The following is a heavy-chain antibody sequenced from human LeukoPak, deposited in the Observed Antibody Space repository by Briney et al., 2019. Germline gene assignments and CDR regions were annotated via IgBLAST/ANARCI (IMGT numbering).Heavy chain of an antibody. V-gene: IGHV3-33*01. D-gene: IGHD4-17*01. CDR3: ARLGGGTTVTT. CDR1: GFTFNRFG. Sequence: PGGSLRLSCATSGFTFNRFGMHWVRQAPGKGLEWVAVIWYDGSNKDYADSVKGRFTISRDNAKNSLYLQMNSLRAEDTALYYCARLGGGTTVTTWGQGTLVTVSS. J-gene: IGHJ5*02. CDR2: IWYDGSNK.